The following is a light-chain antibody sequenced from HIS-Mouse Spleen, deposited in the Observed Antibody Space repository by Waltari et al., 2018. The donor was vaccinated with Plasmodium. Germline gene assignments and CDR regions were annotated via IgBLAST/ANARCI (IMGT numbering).Light chain of an antibody. V-gene: IGKV3-15*01. CDR1: QSVSSN. CDR2: VAS. J-gene: IGKJ2*01. CDR3: QQYNNWPPYA. Sequence: EIVMKQSPATLSVSPGERATLSCRASQSVSSNLAWYQQKPGQAPRLLIYVASTRATGIPASVSGSVSGTEFTLTISSMQSEDFAVYYCQQYNNWPPYAFGQGPKLEIK.